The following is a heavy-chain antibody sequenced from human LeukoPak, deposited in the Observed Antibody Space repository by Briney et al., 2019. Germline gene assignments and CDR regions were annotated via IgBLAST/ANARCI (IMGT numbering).Heavy chain of an antibody. CDR2: ISSDGSNK. CDR3: ATWPGGWYGEDS. V-gene: IGHV3-30*12. CDR1: GFSFSDFD. Sequence: GGSLRLSCAPSGFSFSDFDMQWVRQAPGQGLEWVAVISSDGSNKYYADSVKGRFTISRDNSKNTLHLQMNSLRAEDTAVYYCATWPGGWYGEDSWGQGTLVTVSS. D-gene: IGHD6-19*01. J-gene: IGHJ4*02.